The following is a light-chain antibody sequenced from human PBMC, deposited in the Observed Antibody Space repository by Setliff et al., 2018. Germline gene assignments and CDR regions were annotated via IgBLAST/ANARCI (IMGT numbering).Light chain of an antibody. Sequence: SALTQPASVSGSPGHSITISRTGTSSDVGYYNYVSWYQQHPGKAPKLMIYGVSNRPSGVSNRFSGSKSGNTASLTISGLQAEDEADYYCSSYTSSSTRVFGTGTKVTVL. CDR3: SSYTSSSTRV. V-gene: IGLV2-14*01. CDR2: GVS. J-gene: IGLJ1*01. CDR1: SSDVGYYNY.